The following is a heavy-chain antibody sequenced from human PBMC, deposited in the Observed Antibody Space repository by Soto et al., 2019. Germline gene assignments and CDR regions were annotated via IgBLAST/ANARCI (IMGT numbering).Heavy chain of an antibody. CDR3: ARVWVLYCSSTSCRSRGMDV. CDR1: GYTFTSYG. J-gene: IGHJ6*02. Sequence: QVQLVQSGAEVKKPGASVKVSCKASGYTFTSYGISWVRQAPGQGLEWMGWISAYNGNTNYAQKVQGRVTMSTDTPTSTAYMELRSLRSDDTAVYYCARVWVLYCSSTSCRSRGMDVWGQGTTVTVSS. CDR2: ISAYNGNT. D-gene: IGHD2-2*01. V-gene: IGHV1-18*04.